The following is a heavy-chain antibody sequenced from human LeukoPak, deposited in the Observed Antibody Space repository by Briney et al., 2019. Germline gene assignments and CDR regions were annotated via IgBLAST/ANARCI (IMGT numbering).Heavy chain of an antibody. J-gene: IGHJ4*02. D-gene: IGHD3-9*01. CDR1: GASMSDYY. Sequence: SETLSLTCTVSGASMSDYYWSWIRQPPGKGLEWIGYIYYTGSTNYNPSLKSRVTMSVDTSKNQISLKLSSVTAADSAAYYCVRRVRYFGQNDYWGQGTLVTVSS. CDR2: IYYTGST. V-gene: IGHV4-59*08. CDR3: VRRVRYFGQNDY.